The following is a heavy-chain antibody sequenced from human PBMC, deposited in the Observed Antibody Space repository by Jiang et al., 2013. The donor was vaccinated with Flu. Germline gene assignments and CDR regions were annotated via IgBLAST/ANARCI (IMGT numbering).Heavy chain of an antibody. CDR2: PEDGET. Sequence: PEDGETIYAQKFQGRVTMTEDTSTDTAYMELSSLRSEDTAVYYCATAMIVGLSDYWGQGTLVTVSS. D-gene: IGHD3-22*01. V-gene: IGHV1-24*01. CDR3: ATAMIVGLSDY. J-gene: IGHJ4*02.